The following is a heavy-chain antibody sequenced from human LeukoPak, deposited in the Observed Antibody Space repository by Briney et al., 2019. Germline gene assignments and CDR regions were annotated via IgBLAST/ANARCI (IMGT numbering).Heavy chain of an antibody. CDR1: GYSISSGYY. J-gene: IGHJ4*02. CDR2: IYHSGST. V-gene: IGHV4-38-2*02. D-gene: IGHD2-2*01. Sequence: PSETLSLTCTVSGYSISSGYYWGWIRQPPGKGLEWIGSIYHSGSTYYNPSLKSRVTISVDTSKNQFSLKLSSVTAADTAVYYCARVGRYQLLHGFDYWGQGPLVTVSS. CDR3: ARVGRYQLLHGFDY.